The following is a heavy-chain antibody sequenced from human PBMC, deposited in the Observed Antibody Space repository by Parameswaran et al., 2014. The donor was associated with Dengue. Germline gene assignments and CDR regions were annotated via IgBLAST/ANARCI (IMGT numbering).Heavy chain of an antibody. Sequence: VRQMPGKGLEWVSSISSSSSYIYYADSVKGRFTISRDNAKNSLYLQMNSLRAEDTAVYYCAREPGNLGFDYWGQGTLVTVSS. V-gene: IGHV3-21*01. CDR3: AREPGNLGFDY. CDR2: ISSSSSYI. J-gene: IGHJ4*02.